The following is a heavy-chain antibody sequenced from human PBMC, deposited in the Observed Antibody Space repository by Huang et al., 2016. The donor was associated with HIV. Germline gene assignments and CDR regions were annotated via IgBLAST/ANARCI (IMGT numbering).Heavy chain of an antibody. CDR1: GGSFSDQI. CDR2: IIPRLRAP. D-gene: IGHD3-16*01. CDR3: AMSLRYQYDSRSYWGRYFDY. Sequence: QVQLEQSGPAVRKPGSSVKVSCQASGGSFSDQIISWVRQAPGQRFEWRGCIIPRLRAPAYGKEFKGRVTMTADESTATIYMELNSLTSEDTAVYYCAMSLRYQYDSRSYWGRYFDYWGQGTLVTVSS. V-gene: IGHV1-69*01. J-gene: IGHJ4*02.